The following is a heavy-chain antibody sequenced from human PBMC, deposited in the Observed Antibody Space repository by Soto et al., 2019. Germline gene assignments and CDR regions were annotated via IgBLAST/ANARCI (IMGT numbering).Heavy chain of an antibody. D-gene: IGHD2-15*01. J-gene: IGHJ2*01. V-gene: IGHV1-69*12. CDR2: IIPIFGTA. CDR3: ARVVTVVKSFHYWYFDL. Sequence: QVQLVQSGAEVKKPGSSVKVSCKASGGTFSSYAISWVRQAPGQGLEWVGGIIPIFGTANYAQKFQGRVRISADESTSTAYMELSSLRSEDTAVYYCARVVTVVKSFHYWYFDLWGRGTLVTVSS. CDR1: GGTFSSYA.